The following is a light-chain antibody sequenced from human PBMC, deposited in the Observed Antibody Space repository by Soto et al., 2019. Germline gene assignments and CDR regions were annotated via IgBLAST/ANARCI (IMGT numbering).Light chain of an antibody. CDR1: QSVSSTY. CDR3: QQYGSSRWT. Sequence: EIVLTQSPDTLSLFPEERATLSCRASQSVSSTYLAWYQQKPGQAPRPLISAASSRATGTPDRFSGSGSGTDFTLTISRLEHEDFAVYYCQQYGSSRWTFGQGTKVDIK. V-gene: IGKV3-20*01. J-gene: IGKJ1*01. CDR2: AAS.